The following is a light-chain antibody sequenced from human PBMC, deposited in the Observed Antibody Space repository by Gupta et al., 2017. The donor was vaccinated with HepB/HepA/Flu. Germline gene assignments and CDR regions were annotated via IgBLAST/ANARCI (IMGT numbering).Light chain of an antibody. CDR1: SSDIGGYNY. V-gene: IGLV2-14*03. CDR3: SSYTNTNTWL. Sequence: QSALTQPASVSGSPGPSITISCAGTSSDIGGYNYVSWYQHHPAKAPKLIIYDVTNRPSGVSNRFSGSKSGNAASLTISGLQAEDESYYYCSSYTNTNTWLFGGGTRLTVL. CDR2: DVT. J-gene: IGLJ3*02.